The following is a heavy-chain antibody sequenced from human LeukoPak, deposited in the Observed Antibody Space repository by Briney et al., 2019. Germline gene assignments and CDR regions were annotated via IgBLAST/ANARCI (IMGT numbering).Heavy chain of an antibody. J-gene: IGHJ4*02. Sequence: PSETLSLTCSVSGDSITNTNYYWAWVRQPPGKGLEWIGTVYYTGATFYKPSLKSRVTVSADTSRNQFSLNLTSVTAADAAVYYCATIRRYGGDPANYFDEWGQGTLVTVSS. CDR3: ATIRRYGGDPANYFDE. V-gene: IGHV4-39*01. CDR2: VYYTGAT. D-gene: IGHD5-12*01. CDR1: GDSITNTNYY.